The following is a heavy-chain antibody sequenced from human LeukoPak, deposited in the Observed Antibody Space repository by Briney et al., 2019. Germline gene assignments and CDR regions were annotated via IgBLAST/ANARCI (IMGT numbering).Heavy chain of an antibody. CDR2: ISSSSSYI. CDR3: ARARAYYHMMGWFDP. J-gene: IGHJ5*02. V-gene: IGHV3-21*01. Sequence: PGGSLRLSCAASGFTFSSYSMNWVRQAPGKGLEWVSSISSSSSYIYYADSVKGRFTISRDNAKNSLYLQMNSLRAEDTAVYYCARARAYYHMMGWFDPWGQGTLVTVSS. D-gene: IGHD3-10*01. CDR1: GFTFSSYS.